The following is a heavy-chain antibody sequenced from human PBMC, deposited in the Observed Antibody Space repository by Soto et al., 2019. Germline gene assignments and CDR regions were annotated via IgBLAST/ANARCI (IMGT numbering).Heavy chain of an antibody. CDR1: GFTFISYA. J-gene: IGHJ4*02. Sequence: EVQLLESGGGLVQPGGSLRLSCAASGFTFISYAMRWVRQAPVKGLEWVSAISGSGGSTYYADSVKGRFTISRDNSKNTLYLQMNSLRAEDTAVYYCARRGSGSDYDYWGQGTLVTVSS. CDR2: ISGSGGST. V-gene: IGHV3-23*01. D-gene: IGHD1-26*01. CDR3: ARRGSGSDYDY.